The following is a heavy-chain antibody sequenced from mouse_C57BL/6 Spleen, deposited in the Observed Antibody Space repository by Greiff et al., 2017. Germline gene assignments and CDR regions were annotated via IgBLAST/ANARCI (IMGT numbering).Heavy chain of an antibody. Sequence: VESGGGLVKPGGSLKLSCAASGFTFSSYTMSWVRQTPEKRLEWVATISGGGGNTYYPDSVKGRFTISRDNAKNTLYLQMSSLRSEDTALYYCARLLGDYYAMDYWGQGTSVTVSS. V-gene: IGHV5-9*01. D-gene: IGHD4-1*01. J-gene: IGHJ4*01. CDR3: ARLLGDYYAMDY. CDR1: GFTFSSYT. CDR2: ISGGGGNT.